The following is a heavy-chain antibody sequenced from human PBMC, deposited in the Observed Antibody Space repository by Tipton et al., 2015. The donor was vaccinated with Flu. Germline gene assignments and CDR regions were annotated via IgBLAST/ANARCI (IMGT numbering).Heavy chain of an antibody. CDR2: IYYSATT. V-gene: IGHV4-31*03. Sequence: LRLSCIVSGDSISSGGYYWSWIRQHPGKGLEWIGYIYYSATTYYSPSLQSRVTISIDRSENQFSLKLSSVTAADTAVYYCARDREGHSFGLWGQGTLVTVSS. CDR3: ARDREGHSFGL. J-gene: IGHJ4*02. D-gene: IGHD5-18*01. CDR1: GDSISSGGYY.